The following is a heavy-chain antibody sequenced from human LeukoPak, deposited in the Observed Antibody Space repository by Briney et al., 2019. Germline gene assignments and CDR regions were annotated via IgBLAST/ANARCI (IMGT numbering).Heavy chain of an antibody. D-gene: IGHD3-22*01. CDR1: GDSMSSYY. Sequence: SETLSLTCTVSGDSMSSYYWSWIRQPPGKGLEWIGYIYYSGSTNYNPSLKSRVTMSLDTSKNQFSLKLSSVTAAGTGVYYCATESSEYYEDYWGQGTLVVVSS. V-gene: IGHV4-59*12. CDR3: ATESSEYYEDY. CDR2: IYYSGST. J-gene: IGHJ4*02.